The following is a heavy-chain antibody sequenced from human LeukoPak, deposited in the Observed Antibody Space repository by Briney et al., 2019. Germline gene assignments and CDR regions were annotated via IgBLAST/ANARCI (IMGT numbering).Heavy chain of an antibody. Sequence: GGSLRLSCGASELPFSNFAMSWVRQAPGKGLEWVSTISGSGDNTYYADSVKGRFTISRDNSKNTLPLHMNTLRAEDTAVYYCAKDLLQTFFFDSSGYYSDAFGMWGQGTMVTVSP. V-gene: IGHV3-23*01. CDR1: ELPFSNFA. J-gene: IGHJ3*02. CDR3: AKDLLQTFFFDSSGYYSDAFGM. CDR2: ISGSGDNT. D-gene: IGHD3-22*01.